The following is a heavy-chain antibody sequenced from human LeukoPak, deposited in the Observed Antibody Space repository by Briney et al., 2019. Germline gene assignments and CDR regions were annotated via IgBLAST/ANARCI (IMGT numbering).Heavy chain of an antibody. D-gene: IGHD6-19*01. CDR3: ARHPVCRRGSGCREDPLDY. CDR2: IYPGDSDT. V-gene: IGHV5-51*01. Sequence: GESLKISCEGSGYSFTSYWIGWVRQMPGKGLEWMGIIYPGDSDTRYSPSFQGQVTISADKSISTAYLQWSSLKASDTAMYYCARHPVCRRGSGCREDPLDYWGQGTLVTVSS. CDR1: GYSFTSYW. J-gene: IGHJ4*02.